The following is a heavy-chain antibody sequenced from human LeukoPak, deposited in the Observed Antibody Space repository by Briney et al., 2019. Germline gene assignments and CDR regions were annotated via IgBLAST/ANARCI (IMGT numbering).Heavy chain of an antibody. CDR1: GFTFSSYG. J-gene: IGHJ6*02. CDR2: ISYVGSNK. V-gene: IGHV3-30*18. Sequence: GGSLRLSCAASGFTFSSYGMHWVPQAPGKGLEWVAVISYVGSNKYYADSVKGRFTISRDNSKNTLYLQMNSLRAEDTAVYYCAKDRIAAAGTSYYYYYGMDVWGQGTTVTVSS. CDR3: AKDRIAAAGTSYYYYYGMDV. D-gene: IGHD6-13*01.